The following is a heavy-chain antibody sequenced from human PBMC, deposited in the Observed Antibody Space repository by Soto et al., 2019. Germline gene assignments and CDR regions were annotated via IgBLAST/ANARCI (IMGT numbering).Heavy chain of an antibody. V-gene: IGHV4-34*01. J-gene: IGHJ6*03. Sequence: SETLSLTCAVYGGSFSGYYWSWIRQPPGKGKEWIGEINNSGSTNYNPSLKSQVTISVDTSKIQFSLTLSSATAADTAVYYCARFRRSRAGYCSGGSCLSTRDYYYYYMDVWGKGTTVTVSS. CDR2: INNSGST. CDR1: GGSFSGYY. CDR3: ARFRRSRAGYCSGGSCLSTRDYYYYYMDV. D-gene: IGHD2-15*01.